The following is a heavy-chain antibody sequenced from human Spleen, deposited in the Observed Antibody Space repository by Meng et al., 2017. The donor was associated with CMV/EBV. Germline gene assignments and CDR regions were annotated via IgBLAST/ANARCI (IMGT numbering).Heavy chain of an antibody. CDR3: ARDKYDFWSGYYL. Sequence: ASVKVSCKASVYTFTGYYIHWVRQALGQGLEWMGWINPNSGGTNYAQKFQGRVTMTRDTSINTAYLEVSGLRYEDTAVYYCARDKYDFWSGYYLWGPGTLVTVSS. J-gene: IGHJ4*02. D-gene: IGHD3-3*01. V-gene: IGHV1-2*02. CDR1: VYTFTGYY. CDR2: INPNSGGT.